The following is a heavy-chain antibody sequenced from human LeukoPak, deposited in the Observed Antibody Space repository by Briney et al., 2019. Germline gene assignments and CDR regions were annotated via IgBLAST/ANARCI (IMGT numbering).Heavy chain of an antibody. D-gene: IGHD2/OR15-2a*01. J-gene: IGHJ3*02. V-gene: IGHV3-11*01. CDR3: ARRGNMSSHAFDI. Sequence: PGGSLRLSCAASGFSFSDSYMSWIRQAPGQGLKWLSYIKSSDTSTFYADSVKGRFTVSRDNAKNSLYLQMNSLRAEDTAVYYCARRGNMSSHAFDIWGQGTVVTVSS. CDR1: GFSFSDSY. CDR2: IKSSDTST.